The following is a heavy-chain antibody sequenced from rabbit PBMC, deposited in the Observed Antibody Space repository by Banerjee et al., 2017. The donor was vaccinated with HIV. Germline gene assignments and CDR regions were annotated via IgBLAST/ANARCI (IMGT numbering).Heavy chain of an antibody. V-gene: IGHV1S45*01. D-gene: IGHD1-1*01. CDR3: ARDLVGVIGWNFYL. Sequence: QEQLVESGGGLVQPTGSLTLTCKASGFSFSDRDVMCWVRQAPGKGLEWIACINAATGKPVYATWAKGRFTISRTSSTTVTLRMTSLTAADRATYFCARDLVGVIGWNFYLWGPGTLVTDS. CDR2: INAATGKP. J-gene: IGHJ4*01. CDR1: GFSFSDRDV.